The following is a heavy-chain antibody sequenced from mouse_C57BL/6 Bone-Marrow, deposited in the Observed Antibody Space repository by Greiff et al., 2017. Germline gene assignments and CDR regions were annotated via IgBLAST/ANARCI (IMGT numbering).Heavy chain of an antibody. Sequence: QVQLKQSGAELMKPGASVKLSCKATGYTFTGYWIEWVKQRPGHGLEWIGEILPGSGSTNYNEKFKGKATFTADTSSNTAYMQLSSLTTEDSAIYYCATPGRDWFAYWGQGTLVTVSA. J-gene: IGHJ3*01. CDR3: ATPGRDWFAY. V-gene: IGHV1-9*01. CDR1: GYTFTGYW. CDR2: ILPGSGST. D-gene: IGHD3-3*01.